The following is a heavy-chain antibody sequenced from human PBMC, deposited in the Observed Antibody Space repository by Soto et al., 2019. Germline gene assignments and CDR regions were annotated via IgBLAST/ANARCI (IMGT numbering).Heavy chain of an antibody. D-gene: IGHD5-18*01. CDR3: ARDTAMVTGEDYGMDV. CDR1: GGTFSSYA. CDR2: IIPIFGTA. V-gene: IGHV1-69*13. J-gene: IGHJ6*02. Sequence: SVKVSCKASGGTFSSYAISWVRQAPGQGLEWMGGIIPIFGTADYAQKFQGRVTITADESTSTAYMELSSLRSEDTAVYYCARDTAMVTGEDYGMDVWGQGTTVTVSS.